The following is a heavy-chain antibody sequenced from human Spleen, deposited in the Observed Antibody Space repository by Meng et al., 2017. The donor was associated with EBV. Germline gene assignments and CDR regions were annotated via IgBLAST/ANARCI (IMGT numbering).Heavy chain of an antibody. D-gene: IGHD3-10*01. Sequence: VQRHESGPGLVRPSETLSLACDVSGGSVSDYYWSWIRQPPGKGLQWIGYFFRGNTGYNPSLKSRVTISGDTSKNQLSLKMSHVTAADTAVYYCAKLVMGSGSNWFDPWGQGALVTVSS. J-gene: IGHJ5*02. CDR2: FFRGNT. V-gene: IGHV4-59*02. CDR3: AKLVMGSGSNWFDP. CDR1: GGSVSDYY.